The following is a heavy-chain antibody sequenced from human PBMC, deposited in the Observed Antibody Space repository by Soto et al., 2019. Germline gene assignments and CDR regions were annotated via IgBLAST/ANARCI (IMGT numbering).Heavy chain of an antibody. CDR2: ISGSGGST. Sequence: GGSLRLSCAASGFTFSSYAMSWVRQAPGKGLEWVSAISGSGGSTYYADSVKGRFTISRDNSKNTLYLQMNSLGAEDTAVYYCAKGGYYNYYYYYYMDVWGKGTTVTVSS. CDR3: AKGGYYNYYYYYYMDV. CDR1: GFTFSSYA. V-gene: IGHV3-23*01. J-gene: IGHJ6*03. D-gene: IGHD3-9*01.